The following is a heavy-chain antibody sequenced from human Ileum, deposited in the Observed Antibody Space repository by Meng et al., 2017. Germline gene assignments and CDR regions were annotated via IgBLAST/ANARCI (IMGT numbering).Heavy chain of an antibody. V-gene: IGHV4-4*02. CDR3: ARYILRWGYYFDY. D-gene: IGHD4-23*01. Sequence: AQSQASAPGLVKLSGTLSLTCDVCVGSSRSRNWWGWVRQPPGKGLEWIGEIYHSGSTNYNPSLKSRVTISVDKSKNQFSLKLSSVTAADTAVYYCARYILRWGYYFDYWGQGTLVTVSS. CDR2: IYHSGST. CDR1: VGSSRSRNW. J-gene: IGHJ4*02.